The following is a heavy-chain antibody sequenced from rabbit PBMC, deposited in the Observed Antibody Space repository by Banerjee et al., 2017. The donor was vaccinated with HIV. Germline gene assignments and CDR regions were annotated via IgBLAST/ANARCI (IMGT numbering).Heavy chain of an antibody. D-gene: IGHD6-1*01. J-gene: IGHJ6*01. Sequence: QEQLVESGGGLVQPGGSLKLSCKASGFDFSSYGVSWVRQAPGKGLEWIGYIDPVFGSTYYASWVNGRFTISSHNAQNTLYRQLNSLTAADTATYFCARGGYAGYGYEDYYYGMDLWGPGTLVTVS. CDR1: GFDFSSYG. V-gene: IGHV1S47*01. CDR2: IDPVFGST. CDR3: ARGGYAGYGYEDYYYGMDL.